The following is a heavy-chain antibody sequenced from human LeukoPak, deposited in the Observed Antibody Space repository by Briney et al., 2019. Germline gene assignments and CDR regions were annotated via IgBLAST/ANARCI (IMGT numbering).Heavy chain of an antibody. CDR3: ARGRGDPLWYFEY. Sequence: PGGSLRLSCAASGFIFDDYGMSWVRQAPGKGLEWVSGISASGGTTVYTDSVKGRFTISRDNSKNTLFLQMDSLRAEDTAVYYCARGRGDPLWYFEYWGQGTLVTVPS. V-gene: IGHV3-23*01. D-gene: IGHD4-17*01. CDR2: ISASGGTT. CDR1: GFIFDDYG. J-gene: IGHJ4*02.